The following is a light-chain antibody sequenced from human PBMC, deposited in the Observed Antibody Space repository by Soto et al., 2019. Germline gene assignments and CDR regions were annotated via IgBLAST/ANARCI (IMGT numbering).Light chain of an antibody. CDR1: SSEIGGYNY. CDR3: SSYTSSSTPYV. Sequence: QSVLTQPASVSGSPGQSITISCTGTSSEIGGYNYVSWYQQYPGKAPKLMIYDVSNRPSGVSDRFSGSKSGNTASLTISGLQAEDEADYYCSSYTSSSTPYVFGTGTKVTGL. V-gene: IGLV2-14*01. J-gene: IGLJ1*01. CDR2: DVS.